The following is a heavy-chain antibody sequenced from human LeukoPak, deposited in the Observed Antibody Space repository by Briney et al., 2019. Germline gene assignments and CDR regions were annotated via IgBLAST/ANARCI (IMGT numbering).Heavy chain of an antibody. CDR2: VNGNGGST. Sequence: GSLRLSCAASGFSFSTYAMSWVRQAPGKGLEWVSGVNGNGGSTSYADSVKGRFTIFRDNSKNTVYLQMNSLRAEDTAVYYCARDSVGATNYFDYWGQGTLVTVSS. CDR1: GFSFSTYA. V-gene: IGHV3-23*01. J-gene: IGHJ4*02. D-gene: IGHD1-26*01. CDR3: ARDSVGATNYFDY.